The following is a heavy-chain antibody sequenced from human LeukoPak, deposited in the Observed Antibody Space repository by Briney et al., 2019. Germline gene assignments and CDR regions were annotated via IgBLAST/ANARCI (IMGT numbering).Heavy chain of an antibody. Sequence: SETLSLTCAVYGGSFSGYYWSWIRQPPGKGLEWIGEINHSGSTNYNPSLKSRVTISVDTSKNQFSLKLSSVTAADTAVYYCARGLGGSGQETPWAFDIWGQGTMVTVSS. CDR2: INHSGST. D-gene: IGHD3-10*01. J-gene: IGHJ3*02. CDR1: GGSFSGYY. CDR3: ARGLGGSGQETPWAFDI. V-gene: IGHV4-34*01.